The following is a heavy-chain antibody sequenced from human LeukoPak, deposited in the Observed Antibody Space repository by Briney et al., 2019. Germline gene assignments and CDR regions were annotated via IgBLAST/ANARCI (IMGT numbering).Heavy chain of an antibody. Sequence: SQTLSLTCTISGDSVSSNSAAWNWIRQSPSRGLEWLGRTYYRSKWYNDYAVSVKSRITINPDTSKNQFSLQLNSVTPEDTAVYYCARDGYCSSTSCYTEDNWFDPWGQGTLVTVSS. CDR1: GDSVSSNSAA. V-gene: IGHV6-1*01. J-gene: IGHJ5*02. CDR3: ARDGYCSSTSCYTEDNWFDP. D-gene: IGHD2-2*02. CDR2: TYYRSKWYN.